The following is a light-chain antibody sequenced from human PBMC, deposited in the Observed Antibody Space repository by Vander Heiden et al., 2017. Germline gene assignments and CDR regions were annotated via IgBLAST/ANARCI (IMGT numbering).Light chain of an antibody. CDR3: QQYDNLALT. CDR1: QDISNY. CDR2: DAS. Sequence: DIQMTQSPSSLSASVGDSVTITCQASQDISNYLNWYQQKPGKAPKLLIYDASNFETGVPSRFSGSGAGTDFTFTISSLQPEDIATYYCQQYDNLALTFGGGTKVEIK. V-gene: IGKV1-33*01. J-gene: IGKJ4*01.